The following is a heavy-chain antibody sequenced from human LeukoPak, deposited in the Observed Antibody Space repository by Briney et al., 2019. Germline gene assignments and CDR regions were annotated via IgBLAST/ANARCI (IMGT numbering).Heavy chain of an antibody. J-gene: IGHJ6*03. CDR3: AREGYYYGSGSYAYYYMDV. V-gene: IGHV4-59*01. D-gene: IGHD3-10*01. Sequence: SETLSLTCTVSGGSISSYYWSWIQQPPGKGLEWIGYIYYSGSTNYNPSLKSRVTISVDTSENQFSLKLSSVTAADTAVYYCAREGYYYGSGSYAYYYMDVWGKGTTVTVSS. CDR1: GGSISSYY. CDR2: IYYSGST.